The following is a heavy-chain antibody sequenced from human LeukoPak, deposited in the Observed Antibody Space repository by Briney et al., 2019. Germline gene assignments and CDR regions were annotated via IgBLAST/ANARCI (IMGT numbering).Heavy chain of an antibody. Sequence: ASVKVSCKASGGTFSSYAISWVRQAPGQGLEWMGGIIPIFGTANYAQKFQGRVTITADESTSTAYMELSSLRSEDTAVYYCARGITMVREGFDYWGQETLVTVSS. D-gene: IGHD3-10*01. CDR1: GGTFSSYA. J-gene: IGHJ4*02. V-gene: IGHV1-69*13. CDR3: ARGITMVREGFDY. CDR2: IIPIFGTA.